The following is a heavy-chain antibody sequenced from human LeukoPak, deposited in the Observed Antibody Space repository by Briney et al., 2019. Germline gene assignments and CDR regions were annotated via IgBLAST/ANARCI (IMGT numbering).Heavy chain of an antibody. CDR2: ISIDGTNE. CDR3: ARAEGTSRTYYFDY. CDR1: GFTFTNYA. Sequence: PGGSLRLSCAASGFTFTNYAMYWLRQAPGKGLEWVAVISIDGTNEYYADSVKGRFTISRDDSKNTLYLQISSLRTEDTAVYFCARAEGTSRTYYFDYWGQGTVVTVSS. V-gene: IGHV3-30*04. D-gene: IGHD1-7*01. J-gene: IGHJ4*02.